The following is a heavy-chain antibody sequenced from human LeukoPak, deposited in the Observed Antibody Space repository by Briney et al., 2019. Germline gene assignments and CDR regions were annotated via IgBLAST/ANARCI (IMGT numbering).Heavy chain of an antibody. Sequence: GGSLRLSCAASGFTFSSYGMSWVRQAPGKGLEWVSAISGSGGSTYYADSVKGRFNIYRDNSKNTMYLKMNSLRAEDKDVYYCAKLDCSGGSCYPPTDWGQGTLVTVSS. CDR2: ISGSGGST. J-gene: IGHJ4*02. CDR1: GFTFSSYG. V-gene: IGHV3-23*01. D-gene: IGHD2-15*01. CDR3: AKLDCSGGSCYPPTD.